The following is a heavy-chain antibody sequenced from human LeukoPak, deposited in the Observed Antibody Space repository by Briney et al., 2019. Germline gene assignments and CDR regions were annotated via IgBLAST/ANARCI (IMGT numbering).Heavy chain of an antibody. CDR1: GFTFRSYE. CDR3: ARLVGGFFNNYFDY. Sequence: GGSLRLSCAASGFTFRSYEMNWVRQAPGKGLEWVSYISSSGSTRHYADPVKGRFTISRDNAKNSLYLQMNSLRAEDTAVYYCARLVGGFFNNYFDYWGQGTLVTVSS. J-gene: IGHJ4*02. CDR2: ISSSGSTR. V-gene: IGHV3-48*03. D-gene: IGHD2-15*01.